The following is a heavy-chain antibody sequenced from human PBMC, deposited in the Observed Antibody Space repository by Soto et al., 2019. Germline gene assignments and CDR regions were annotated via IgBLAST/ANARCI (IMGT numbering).Heavy chain of an antibody. CDR3: ARGSGYYVWGSYRQPVDY. D-gene: IGHD3-16*02. Sequence: PGGSLRLSCAASGFTFSSYGMHWVRQAPGKGLEWVAVIWYDGSNKYYADSVKGRFTISRDNSKNTLYLQMNSLRAKDTAVYYCARGSGYYVWGSYRQPVDYWGQGTLVTVSS. J-gene: IGHJ4*02. V-gene: IGHV3-33*01. CDR1: GFTFSSYG. CDR2: IWYDGSNK.